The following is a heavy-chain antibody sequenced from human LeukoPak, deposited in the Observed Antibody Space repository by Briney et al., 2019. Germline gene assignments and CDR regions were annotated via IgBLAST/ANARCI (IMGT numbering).Heavy chain of an antibody. CDR2: ISGSSSYI. CDR3: NNYYGSGSFYK. J-gene: IGHJ4*02. CDR1: GFTFSSYT. Sequence: GGSLRLSCAASGFTFSSYTMNWVRQAPGKGLEWVSSISGSSSYIFYADSVKGRFTISRDNAKNSLYLQMNSLRAGDTAVYYCNNYYGSGSFYKWGQGTPVTVSS. V-gene: IGHV3-21*01. D-gene: IGHD3-10*01.